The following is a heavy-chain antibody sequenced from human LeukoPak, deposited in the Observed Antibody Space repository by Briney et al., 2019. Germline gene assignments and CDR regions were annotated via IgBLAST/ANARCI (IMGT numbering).Heavy chain of an antibody. CDR2: ISSNAVST. Sequence: PGGSLRLSCSASGFIFSSYAIHWVRQAPGKGLECVSSISSNAVSTFYAESVRGRFTISRDNSKNALFLQMTSLRDEDTAVYYCVKDRSSSSSRYFDYWGQGTLVTVSS. D-gene: IGHD6-13*01. V-gene: IGHV3-64D*09. J-gene: IGHJ4*02. CDR1: GFIFSSYA. CDR3: VKDRSSSSSRYFDY.